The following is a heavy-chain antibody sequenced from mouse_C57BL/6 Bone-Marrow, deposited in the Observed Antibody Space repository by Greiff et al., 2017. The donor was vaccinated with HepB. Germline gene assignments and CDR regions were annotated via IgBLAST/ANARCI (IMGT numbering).Heavy chain of an antibody. D-gene: IGHD2-14*01. CDR2: ISSGGSYT. CDR1: GFTFSSYG. CDR3: AKVSLALYWYFDV. Sequence: EVHLVESGGDLVKPGGSLKLSCAASGFTFSSYGMSWVRQTPDKRLEWVATISSGGSYTYYPDSVKGRFTISRDNAKNTLYLQMSSLKSEDTAMYYCAKVSLALYWYFDVGGTGTTVTVSS. J-gene: IGHJ1*03. V-gene: IGHV5-6*01.